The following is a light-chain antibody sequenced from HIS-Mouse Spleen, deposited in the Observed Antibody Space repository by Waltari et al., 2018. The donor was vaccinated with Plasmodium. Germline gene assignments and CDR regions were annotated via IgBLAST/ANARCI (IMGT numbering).Light chain of an antibody. Sequence: ASRMTQSPSSLSASTGDRVTITCRASQGISSYLAWYQQKPGKAPKLLIYAASTLQSGVPSRFSGSGSGTDFTLTISCLQSEDFATYYCQQYYSYPWTFGQGTTVEIK. V-gene: IGKV1-8*01. CDR2: AAS. CDR3: QQYYSYPWT. J-gene: IGKJ1*01. CDR1: QGISSY.